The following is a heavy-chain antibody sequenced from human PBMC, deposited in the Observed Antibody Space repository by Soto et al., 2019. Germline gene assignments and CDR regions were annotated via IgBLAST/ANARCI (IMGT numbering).Heavy chain of an antibody. CDR1: VGSISSGCYY. CDR2: IYYSGST. V-gene: IGHV4-31*03. D-gene: IGHD6-25*01. CDR3: ESNGTSPSGYDAFDI. J-gene: IGHJ3*02. Sequence: SETLSLTCTFSVGSISSGCYYCSWIRQHPRKGLEWIGYIYYSGSTYYNPSLKSRVTISVDTSKNQFSLKLSSVTAADTAVYYCESNGTSPSGYDAFDILRQGTMVSV.